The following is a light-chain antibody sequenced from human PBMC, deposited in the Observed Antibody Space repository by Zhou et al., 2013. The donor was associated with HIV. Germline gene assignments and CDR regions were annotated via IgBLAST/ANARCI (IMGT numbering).Light chain of an antibody. CDR2: GVS. J-gene: IGKJ4*01. Sequence: ETVMTQSPAALSVSPGERATLSCRASQSVSGNYIAWYQQKPGQAPRLLIYGVSSRATDIPDRFSGSGSGTDFTLTISRLEPKDFAIYYCQQYGGSPLTFGGGTKVEIK. V-gene: IGKV3-20*01. CDR1: QSVSGNY. CDR3: QQYGGSPLT.